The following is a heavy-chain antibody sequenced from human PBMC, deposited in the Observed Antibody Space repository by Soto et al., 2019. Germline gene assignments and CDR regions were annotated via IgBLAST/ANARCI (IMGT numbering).Heavy chain of an antibody. Sequence: QVQLQESGPGLVKPSETLSLTCTVSNGSMSPYYWTWVRQPPGKGLEWIGYVYYSGGTFYNPSLESRVNTSPDTSMNQFSLKMTSVTAADTAVYYCARGHNGYESYSDSWGQGTLGTVSS. CDR2: VYYSGGT. CDR1: NGSMSPYY. D-gene: IGHD5-12*01. J-gene: IGHJ4*02. CDR3: ARGHNGYESYSDS. V-gene: IGHV4-59*01.